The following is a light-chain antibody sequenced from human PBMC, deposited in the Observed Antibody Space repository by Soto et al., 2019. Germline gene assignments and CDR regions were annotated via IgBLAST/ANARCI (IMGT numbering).Light chain of an antibody. CDR1: QTISNR. J-gene: IGKJ1*01. Sequence: DIQMTQSPSTLPASVEDTVTITCRASQTISNRLAWYQQKPGKAPKLLVYDASSLVGGAPPRFSGDGSGTEFTLTISSLQPADFATYYCQQYSFYSTFGKGTTVE. CDR3: QQYSFYST. CDR2: DAS. V-gene: IGKV1-5*01.